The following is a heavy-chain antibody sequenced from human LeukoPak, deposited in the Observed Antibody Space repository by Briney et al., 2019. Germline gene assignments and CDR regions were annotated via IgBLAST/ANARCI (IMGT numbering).Heavy chain of an antibody. CDR2: IYSGGST. CDR3: ARDPSGSYYFDY. CDR1: GFTFSDYY. V-gene: IGHV3-66*01. Sequence: PGGSLRLSCAASGFTFSDYYMSWIRQAPGKGLEWVSVIYSGGSTYYADSVKGRFTISRDNSKNTLYLQMNSLRAEDTAVYYCARDPSGSYYFDYWGQGTLVTVSS. D-gene: IGHD3-10*01. J-gene: IGHJ4*02.